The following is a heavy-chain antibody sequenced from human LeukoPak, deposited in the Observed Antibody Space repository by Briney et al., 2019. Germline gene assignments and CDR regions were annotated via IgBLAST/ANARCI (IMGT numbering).Heavy chain of an antibody. D-gene: IGHD6-13*01. V-gene: IGHV4-59*01. J-gene: IGHJ4*02. CDR1: GGSISSYY. CDR3: AREAAAVDY. Sequence: SETLSLTCTVSGGSISSYYWSWIRQPPGKGLEWIGYIYYSGSTNYNPSLKSRVTISVDTSKNQFSLKLSSVTAADTAVYYCAREAAAVDYWGQGTLVTVSS. CDR2: IYYSGST.